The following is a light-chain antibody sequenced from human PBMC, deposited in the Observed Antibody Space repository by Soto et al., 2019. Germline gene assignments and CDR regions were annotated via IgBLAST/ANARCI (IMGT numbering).Light chain of an antibody. CDR3: QQYDTSPRT. CDR1: QSVSSSS. V-gene: IGKV3-20*01. CDR2: GAS. Sequence: ETVLTQSPGTLSLSPGERATLSCRGSQSVSSSSLAWYQQRPGQAPRLLIYGASSRATGIPDRFSGSGSGTDFTLTISRLEPEDFAVYYCQQYDTSPRTFGQGTKVDI. J-gene: IGKJ1*01.